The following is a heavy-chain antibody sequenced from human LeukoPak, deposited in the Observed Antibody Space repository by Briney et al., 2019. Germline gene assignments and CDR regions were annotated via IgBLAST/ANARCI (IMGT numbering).Heavy chain of an antibody. CDR3: ARDVASVFGGGDKGGF. J-gene: IGHJ4*02. D-gene: IGHD3-16*01. Sequence: GGSLRLSCAASGFTVSSNYMSWVRQAPGKGLEWVSIINIDGNTYYADSVKGRFTISRDNSKNTLSLQMSSLRDEDTAVYYCARDVASVFGGGDKGGFWGQGTLVTVSS. CDR1: GFTVSSNY. V-gene: IGHV3-53*01. CDR2: INIDGNT.